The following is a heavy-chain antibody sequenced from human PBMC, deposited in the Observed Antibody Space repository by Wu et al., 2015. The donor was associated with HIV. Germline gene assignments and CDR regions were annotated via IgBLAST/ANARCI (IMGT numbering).Heavy chain of an antibody. Sequence: QVQLVQSGAEVKKPGASVKVSCKASGYTFTSYYIHWVRQAPGQGLEWMGIINPSGGSTSYAQKFQGRVTMTRDTSTSTVYMELSSLRSEDTAVYYCARDVGDGAFDIVGRRDKWSPSL. CDR2: INPSGGST. J-gene: IGHJ3*02. CDR1: GYTFTSYY. V-gene: IGHV1-46*01. D-gene: IGHD1-26*01. CDR3: ARDVGDGAFDI.